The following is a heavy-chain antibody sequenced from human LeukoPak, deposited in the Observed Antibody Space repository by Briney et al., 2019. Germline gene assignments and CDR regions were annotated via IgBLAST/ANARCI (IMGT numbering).Heavy chain of an antibody. CDR1: GGSFSGYY. V-gene: IGHV4-34*01. Sequence: SETLSLTCTVYGGSFSGYYWSWIRQPPGKGLEWIGEINHSGSTNYNPPLKSRVTISVDTSKNQFSLKLSSVTAADTAVYYCARRQLWPTRRFDYWGQGTLVTVSS. CDR2: INHSGST. CDR3: ARRQLWPTRRFDY. J-gene: IGHJ4*02. D-gene: IGHD5-18*01.